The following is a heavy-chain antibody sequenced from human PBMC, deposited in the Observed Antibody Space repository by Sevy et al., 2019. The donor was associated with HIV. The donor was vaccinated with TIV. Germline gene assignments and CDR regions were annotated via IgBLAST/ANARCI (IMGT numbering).Heavy chain of an antibody. D-gene: IGHD2-2*01. Sequence: SETLSLTCTVSGGSISSGGYYWSWIRQHPGKGLEWIGYIYYSGSTYYNPSLKSRVTISVDTSKNQFSLKLSSVTAADTAVYYCARDLHYCSSTSCYDYYYYGMDVWGQGTMVTVSS. CDR3: ARDLHYCSSTSCYDYYYYGMDV. CDR2: IYYSGST. V-gene: IGHV4-31*03. J-gene: IGHJ6*02. CDR1: GGSISSGGYY.